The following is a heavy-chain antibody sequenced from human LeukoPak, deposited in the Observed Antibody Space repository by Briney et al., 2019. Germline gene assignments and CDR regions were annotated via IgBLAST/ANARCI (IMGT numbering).Heavy chain of an antibody. V-gene: IGHV5-51*01. CDR2: IYPGDSET. D-gene: IGHD1-20*01. CDR3: ARGGITRPSNFDY. Sequence: GESLKISCKGSGYSFTSYWIGWVRQMPGKGLDWMGIIYPGDSETRYSPSFQGQVTISVDKSINTAYLQWSSLKASDSAMYYCARGGITRPSNFDYWGQGILVTVSS. CDR1: GYSFTSYW. J-gene: IGHJ4*02.